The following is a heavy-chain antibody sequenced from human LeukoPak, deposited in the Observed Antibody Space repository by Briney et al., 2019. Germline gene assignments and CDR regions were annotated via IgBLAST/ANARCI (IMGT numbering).Heavy chain of an antibody. CDR3: ARDDYYDSSGYYPGFDY. CDR1: GFTFSSYG. J-gene: IGHJ4*02. V-gene: IGHV3-33*01. CDR2: IWYDGSNK. D-gene: IGHD3-22*01. Sequence: GGSLRLSCAASGFTFSSYGMHWVRQAPGKGLEWVAVIWYDGSNKYYADSVKGQFTISRDNSKNTLYLQMNSLRAEDAAVYYCARDDYYDSSGYYPGFDYWGQGTLVTVSS.